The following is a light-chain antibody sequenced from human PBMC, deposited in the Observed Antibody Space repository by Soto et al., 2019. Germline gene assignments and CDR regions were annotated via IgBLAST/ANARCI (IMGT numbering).Light chain of an antibody. Sequence: DIQLTQSPSFLSASEGDRVTIPCRASQGIHIHLAWYQQKPGKAPKLLIDSATTLQSGVPSRFSGSGYGTEHALTINHLHPEDFATSYCQQLSIYPLSFGPGTRV. V-gene: IGKV1-9*01. J-gene: IGKJ3*01. CDR3: QQLSIYPLS. CDR2: SAT. CDR1: QGIHIH.